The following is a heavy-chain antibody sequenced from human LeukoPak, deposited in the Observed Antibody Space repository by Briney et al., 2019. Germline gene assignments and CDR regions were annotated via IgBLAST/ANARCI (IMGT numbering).Heavy chain of an antibody. Sequence: GGSLRLSCAASGFTFTDYWMTWVRQVPGKGLEWVANIQRGGSESYYVYSVKGRFTISRENAKNSLYLQMDSLSVEDTAVYYCARVGTWELQRVFDYWGQGTPVTVSS. CDR3: ARVGTWELQRVFDY. CDR2: IQRGGSES. D-gene: IGHD1-26*01. J-gene: IGHJ4*02. CDR1: GFTFTDYW. V-gene: IGHV3-7*01.